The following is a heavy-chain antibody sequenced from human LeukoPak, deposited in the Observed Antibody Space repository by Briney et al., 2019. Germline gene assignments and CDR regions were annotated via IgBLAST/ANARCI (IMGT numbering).Heavy chain of an antibody. CDR3: VRVRDYYVFDL. V-gene: IGHV3-20*04. CDR2: INWNGGST. J-gene: IGHJ4*02. D-gene: IGHD3-10*02. Sequence: GGSLRLSCAASGFTFDDYGMSWVRQAPGKGLEWVSGINWNGGSTGYADSVKGRFTISRENAKNSVYLQMNGLTAEDTAVYYCVRVRDYYVFDLWGQGTLVTVSS. CDR1: GFTFDDYG.